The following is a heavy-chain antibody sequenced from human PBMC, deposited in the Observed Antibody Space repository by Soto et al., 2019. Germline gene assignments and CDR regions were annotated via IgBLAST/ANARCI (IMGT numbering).Heavy chain of an antibody. D-gene: IGHD2-15*01. CDR2: IYYSGST. CDR3: ARHTPAISISDH. Sequence: PSETLSLTCAVSGGSISSGGYSWNWIRQPPGKGLEWIGYIYYSGSTNYNPSLKSRVTISVDTSKNQFSLKLSSVTAADTAVYYCARHTPAISISDHWGQGTLVTVSS. CDR1: GGSISSGGYS. J-gene: IGHJ4*02. V-gene: IGHV4-30-2*03.